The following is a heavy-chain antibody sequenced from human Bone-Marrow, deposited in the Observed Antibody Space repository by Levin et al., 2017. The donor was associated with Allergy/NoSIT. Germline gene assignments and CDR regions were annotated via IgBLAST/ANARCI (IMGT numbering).Heavy chain of an antibody. J-gene: IGHJ4*02. CDR2: IYPTGGT. CDR1: GASISGGSYY. V-gene: IGHV4-61*02. CDR3: ARDLAGGAGTYYVDY. Sequence: SETLSLTCSVSGASISGGSYYWSWIRQPAGKGLEWIGRIYPTGGTNYNPSFNSRATMSMDTFNNQFSLKLTSVTAADTAVYYCARDLAGGAGTYYVDYWGRGLLDTVSS. D-gene: IGHD3-10*01.